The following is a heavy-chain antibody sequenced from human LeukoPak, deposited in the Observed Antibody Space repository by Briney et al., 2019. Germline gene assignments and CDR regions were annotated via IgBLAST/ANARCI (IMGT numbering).Heavy chain of an antibody. Sequence: GGSLRLSCAVSGFTFSSYSMNWVRQAPGKGLEWVSSISTSSSYIDYADSVKGRFTISRDNAKNSLYLQMSSLRTEDTAVYYCARCRSNIAATDSYFDYWGQGTLVTVSA. D-gene: IGHD6-13*01. CDR3: ARCRSNIAATDSYFDY. V-gene: IGHV3-21*01. CDR1: GFTFSSYS. CDR2: ISTSSSYI. J-gene: IGHJ4*02.